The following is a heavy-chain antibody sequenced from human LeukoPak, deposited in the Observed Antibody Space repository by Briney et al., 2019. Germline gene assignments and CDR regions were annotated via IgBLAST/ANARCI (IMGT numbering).Heavy chain of an antibody. CDR2: IIPIFGTA. CDR1: GGTFSSYA. Sequence: SVKVSCKASGGTFSSYAISWVRQAPGQGLEWMGGIIPIFGTANYAQRFQGRVTITADESTSTAYMELSSLRAEDTAVYYCARDLVGSHTSYSSGAWDYWGQGTLVTVSS. D-gene: IGHD3-9*01. J-gene: IGHJ4*02. V-gene: IGHV1-69*13. CDR3: ARDLVGSHTSYSSGAWDY.